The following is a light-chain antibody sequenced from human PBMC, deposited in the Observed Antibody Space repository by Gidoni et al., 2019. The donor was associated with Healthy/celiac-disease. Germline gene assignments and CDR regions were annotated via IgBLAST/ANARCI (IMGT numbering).Light chain of an antibody. V-gene: IGKV1-8*01. Sequence: ASRITQSPSSLSASPGDRVTITCRASQGISSYLAWYQQKPGKAPKLLIYAASTLQSGVPSRFSGSGSGTDFTLTISCLESEDFAAYYCQQYYSYPVTFGQGTKVEIK. CDR2: AAS. CDR3: QQYYSYPVT. J-gene: IGKJ1*01. CDR1: QGISSY.